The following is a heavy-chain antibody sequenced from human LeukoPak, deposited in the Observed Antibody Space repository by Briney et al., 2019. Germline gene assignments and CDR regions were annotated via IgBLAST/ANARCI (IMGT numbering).Heavy chain of an antibody. J-gene: IGHJ4*02. CDR2: INHSGST. CDR1: GGSFSGYY. Sequence: PSETLSLTCAVYGGSFSGYYWSWIRQPPGKGLERIGEINHSGSTNYNPSLKSRVTISVDTSKNQFSLKLSSVTAADTAVYYCARAPRSNYLDYWGQGTLVTVSS. CDR3: ARAPRSNYLDY. V-gene: IGHV4-34*01.